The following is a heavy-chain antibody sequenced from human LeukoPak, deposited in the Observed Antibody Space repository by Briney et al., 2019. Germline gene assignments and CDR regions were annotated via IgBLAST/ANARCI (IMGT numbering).Heavy chain of an antibody. V-gene: IGHV3-30*18. J-gene: IGHJ4*02. CDR2: ISYDGSNK. D-gene: IGHD4-17*01. CDR3: AKSTTVTVVLDY. Sequence: GGSLRLSCAASGFXFSSYGIHWVRQAPGKGLEWVAVISYDGSNKYYADSVKGRFTISRDNSKNTLYLQMNSLRAEDTAVYYCAKSTTVTVVLDYWGQGTLVTVSS. CDR1: GFXFSSYG.